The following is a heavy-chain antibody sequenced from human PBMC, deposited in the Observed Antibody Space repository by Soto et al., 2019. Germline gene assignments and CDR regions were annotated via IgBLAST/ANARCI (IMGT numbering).Heavy chain of an antibody. Sequence: EVQMLESGGGLVQPGGSLRLSCAASGFTFTSYAMSWVRQTPGKGLEWVSTTTNSGGSAYYSDSVKGRFNISRDNSKNTLYLRKNSLGAHDLFIYYSALLTGVDCVFFRYPWGFDGWGHGTLVGVSS. CDR2: TTNSGGSA. J-gene: IGHJ4*01. D-gene: IGHD2-21*01. CDR1: GFTFTSYA. CDR3: ALLTGVDCVFFRYPWGFDG. V-gene: IGHV3-23*01.